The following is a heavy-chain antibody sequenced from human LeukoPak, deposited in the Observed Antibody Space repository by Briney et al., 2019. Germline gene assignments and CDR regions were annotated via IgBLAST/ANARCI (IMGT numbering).Heavy chain of an antibody. CDR1: GGSISSGGYY. J-gene: IGHJ6*02. D-gene: IGHD6-13*01. V-gene: IGHV4-31*03. CDR3: ARDGGYSSSRYYYGMDV. CDR2: IYYSGST. Sequence: SETLSLTCTVSGGSISSGGYYWSWIRQHPGKGLEWIGYIYYSGSTYYNPSLKSRVTISVDTSKNRFSLKLSSVTAADTAVYYCARDGGYSSSRYYYGMDVWGQGTTVTDSS.